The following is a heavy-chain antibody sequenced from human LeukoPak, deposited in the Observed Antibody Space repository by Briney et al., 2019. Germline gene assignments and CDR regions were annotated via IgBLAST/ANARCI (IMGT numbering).Heavy chain of an antibody. V-gene: IGHV1-2*06. CDR1: GYTFTGYY. J-gene: IGHJ5*02. CDR3: ARDQEGWFDP. Sequence: ASVKVSCXASGYTFTGYYMHWVRQAPGQGLEWMGRINPNSGGTNYAQKFQGRVAMTRDTSISTAYMELSRLRSDDTAVYYCARDQEGWFDPWGQGTLVTVSS. CDR2: INPNSGGT.